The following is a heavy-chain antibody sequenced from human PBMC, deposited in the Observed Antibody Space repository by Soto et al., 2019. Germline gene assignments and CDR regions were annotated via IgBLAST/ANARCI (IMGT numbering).Heavy chain of an antibody. CDR2: IWYDGSHE. CDR3: ARDSGDYGGNRGY. Sequence: QVQLVESGGGVVQPGRSLRLSCAASGFIFSSYGMHWVRQAPGKGLEWVAVIWYDGSHEYYADSVKGRFTIFRDNSKNTLFLQMNSLRAEDTAVYYCARDSGDYGGNRGYWGQGTLVTVSS. CDR1: GFIFSSYG. V-gene: IGHV3-33*01. J-gene: IGHJ4*02. D-gene: IGHD4-17*01.